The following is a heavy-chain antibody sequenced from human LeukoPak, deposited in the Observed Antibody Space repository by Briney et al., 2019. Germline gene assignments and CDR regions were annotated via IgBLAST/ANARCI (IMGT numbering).Heavy chain of an antibody. CDR3: ARVTTVTTIDY. J-gene: IGHJ4*02. D-gene: IGHD4-17*01. CDR1: GFTVSSNY. Sequence: PGGSLRLSCAASGFTVSSNYMSWIRQAPGKGLEWVSVIYSGGSTYYADSVKGRFTISRDNSKNTLYLQMNSLRAEDTAVYYCARVTTVTTIDYWGQGTLVTVSS. CDR2: IYSGGST. V-gene: IGHV3-66*01.